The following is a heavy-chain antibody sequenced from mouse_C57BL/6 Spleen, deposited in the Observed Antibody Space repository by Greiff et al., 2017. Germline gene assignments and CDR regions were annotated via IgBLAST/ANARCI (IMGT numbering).Heavy chain of an antibody. CDR2: IYPGAGDP. V-gene: IGHV1-80*01. J-gene: IGHJ3*01. Sequence: LVESGAELVKPGASVKISCKASGYAFRSYWMNWVQQRPGKGLEWIGQIYPGAGDPNSNGDFTGKATLTASKASTTAYMQLSRLTSEGSAVYFCAREWGYYYSSSFAYWGQGTLVTVSA. CDR3: AREWGYYYSSSFAY. CDR1: GYAFRSYW. D-gene: IGHD1-1*01.